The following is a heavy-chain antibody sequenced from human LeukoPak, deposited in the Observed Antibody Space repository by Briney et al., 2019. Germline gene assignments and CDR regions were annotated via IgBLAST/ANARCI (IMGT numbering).Heavy chain of an antibody. D-gene: IGHD2-2*01. V-gene: IGHV1-69*13. Sequence: SVKVSCKASGGTFSIYAISWVRQAPGQALEWMGGIIAIFGTANYAQKFQGRVTITADESTSTAYMELSSLRSEDTAVYYCARVGYCSSTSCRRNWFDPWGQGTLVTVSS. CDR1: GGTFSIYA. J-gene: IGHJ5*02. CDR2: IIAIFGTA. CDR3: ARVGYCSSTSCRRNWFDP.